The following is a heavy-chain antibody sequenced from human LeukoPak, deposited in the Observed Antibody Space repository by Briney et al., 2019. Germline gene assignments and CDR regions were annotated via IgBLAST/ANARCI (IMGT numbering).Heavy chain of an antibody. V-gene: IGHV1-2*06. J-gene: IGHJ4*02. CDR1: GYTFTCYY. CDR3: ARVLVEMAIILIDY. Sequence: ASVKVSCKASGYTFTCYYMHWVRQAPGQGLEWMGRINPNSGGTNYAQKFQGRVTMTRDTSISTAYMELSRLRSDDTAVYYCARVLVEMAIILIDYWGQGTLVTVSS. CDR2: INPNSGGT. D-gene: IGHD5-24*01.